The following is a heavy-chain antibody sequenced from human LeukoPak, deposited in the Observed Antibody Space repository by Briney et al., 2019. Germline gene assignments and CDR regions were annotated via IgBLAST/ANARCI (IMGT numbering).Heavy chain of an antibody. D-gene: IGHD2-15*01. V-gene: IGHV4-30-4*01. CDR3: ARASNIVVVVAATPPLKYYFDY. Sequence: SQTLSLTCTVSGGSISSGDYYWSWIRQPPGKGLERIGYIYYSGSTYYNPSLKSRVTISVDTSKNQFSLKLSSVTAADTAVYYCARASNIVVVVAATPPLKYYFDYWGQGTLVTVSS. CDR2: IYYSGST. J-gene: IGHJ4*02. CDR1: GGSISSGDYY.